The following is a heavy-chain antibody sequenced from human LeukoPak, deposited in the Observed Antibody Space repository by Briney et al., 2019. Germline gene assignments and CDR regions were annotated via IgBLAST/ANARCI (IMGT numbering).Heavy chain of an antibody. Sequence: GGSLRLSCAASGFTFSSYGMHWVRQAPGKGLERVAVISYDGSNKYYADSVKGRFTISRDNSKNTLYLQMNSLRAEDTAVYYCAKTGDSSGHFDYWGQGTLVTVSS. J-gene: IGHJ4*02. V-gene: IGHV3-30*18. CDR1: GFTFSSYG. D-gene: IGHD6-19*01. CDR2: ISYDGSNK. CDR3: AKTGDSSGHFDY.